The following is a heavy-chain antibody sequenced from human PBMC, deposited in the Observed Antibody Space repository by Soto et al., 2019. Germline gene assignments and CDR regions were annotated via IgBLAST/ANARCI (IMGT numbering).Heavy chain of an antibody. CDR1: GFTFSSYT. CDR2: ISYDGSNK. V-gene: IGHV3-30-3*01. CDR3: ARDLGGLRGWFDP. J-gene: IGHJ5*02. Sequence: QVQLVESGGGVVQPGRSLRLSCAASGFTFSSYTMHWVRQAPGKGLDWVAAISYDGSNKYYADSVKGRFTISRDNSKNTLYLKMNSLRAEDTAVYYGARDLGGLRGWFDPWGQGTLVTVSS. D-gene: IGHD5-12*01.